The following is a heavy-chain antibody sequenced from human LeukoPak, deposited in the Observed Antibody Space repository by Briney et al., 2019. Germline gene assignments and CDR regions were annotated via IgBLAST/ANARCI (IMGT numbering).Heavy chain of an antibody. J-gene: IGHJ2*01. V-gene: IGHV4-59*08. Sequence: SETLSLTCTVSGGSISSYYWSWIRQPPGKGLEWIGYIYYSGSTYYNPSLKSRVTVSVDTSKNQFSLKLSSVTAADTAVYYCARQGSLVVIVQPWYFDLWGRGTLVTVSS. CDR1: GGSISSYY. CDR2: IYYSGST. D-gene: IGHD3-22*01. CDR3: ARQGSLVVIVQPWYFDL.